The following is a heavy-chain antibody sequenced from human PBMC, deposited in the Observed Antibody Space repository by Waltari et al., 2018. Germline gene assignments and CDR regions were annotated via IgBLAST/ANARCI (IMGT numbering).Heavy chain of an antibody. V-gene: IGHV1-8*01. Sequence: QVQLVQSGAEVTKPGASVKVSCKASGYTFTSYDINWVRQATGQGLEWMGWMNPNSGKTAYPKKFKGRVTMTRNTSISTAYMELSSLRSEDTAVYYCARGRERRFLEWLTVNWFDPWGQGTLVTVSS. CDR2: MNPNSGKT. D-gene: IGHD3-3*01. J-gene: IGHJ5*02. CDR3: ARGRERRFLEWLTVNWFDP. CDR1: GYTFTSYD.